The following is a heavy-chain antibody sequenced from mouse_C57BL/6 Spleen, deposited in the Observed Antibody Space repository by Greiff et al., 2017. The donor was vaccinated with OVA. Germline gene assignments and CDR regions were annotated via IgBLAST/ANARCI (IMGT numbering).Heavy chain of an antibody. CDR2: IYPRSGNT. J-gene: IGHJ2*01. D-gene: IGHD1-1*01. V-gene: IGHV1-81*01. CDR3: ARGGYGSSYDFDY. Sequence: QVQLQQSGAELARPGASVKLSCKASGYTFTRYGLSWVKQRTGQGLEWIGEIYPRSGNTYYNEKFKGKATLTADKSSSTAYMELRSLTSEDSAVYFCARGGYGSSYDFDYWGQGTTRTVSS. CDR1: GYTFTRYG.